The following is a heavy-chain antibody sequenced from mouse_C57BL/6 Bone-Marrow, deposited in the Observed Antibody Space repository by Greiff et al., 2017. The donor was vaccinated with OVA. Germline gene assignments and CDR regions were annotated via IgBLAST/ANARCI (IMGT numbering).Heavy chain of an antibody. CDR1: GYTFTSYW. V-gene: IGHV1-69*01. J-gene: IGHJ1*03. Sequence: QVQLKQPGAELVMPGASVKLSCKASGYTFTSYWMHWVKQRPGQGLEWIGEIDPSDSYTNYNQKFKGKSTLTVDKSSSTAYMQLSSLTSEDSAVYYCASYYGYFDVGGTGTTVTFSS. CDR2: IDPSDSYT. CDR3: ASYYGYFDV.